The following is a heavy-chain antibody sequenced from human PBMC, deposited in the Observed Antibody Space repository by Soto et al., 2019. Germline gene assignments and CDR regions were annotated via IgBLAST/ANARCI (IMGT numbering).Heavy chain of an antibody. J-gene: IGHJ4*02. CDR2: MSGASDER. V-gene: IGHV3-11*06. CDR1: GYTLSYNS. CDR3: TKGGLTSSLYRDY. D-gene: IGHD6-13*01. Sequence: PGESLRLSCIASGYTLSYNSMTWIRQTPGKGLGWDGHMSGASDERDYAKPVRSRFTISPDNAPQSDYLQMDTVSADDMGIYWCTKGGLTSSLYRDYWGPGTSVTVSS.